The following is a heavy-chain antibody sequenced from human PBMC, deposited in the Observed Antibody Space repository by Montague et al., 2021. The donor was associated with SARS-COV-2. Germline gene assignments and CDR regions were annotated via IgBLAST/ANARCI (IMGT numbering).Heavy chain of an antibody. CDR3: ARAQNTCFIANCVNYFDT. D-gene: IGHD1-1*01. CDR2: VYYTGST. CDR1: AGSISSHY. V-gene: IGHV4-59*11. J-gene: IGHJ4*02. Sequence: SETRSLTCTVSAGSISSHYWSWIRQPPGKALEWIGYVYYTGSTKYNPSLKSRVTMSVDTPKNRFSLSLRSLTAADTAVYYCARAQNTCFIANCVNYFDTWGLGALVTVSS.